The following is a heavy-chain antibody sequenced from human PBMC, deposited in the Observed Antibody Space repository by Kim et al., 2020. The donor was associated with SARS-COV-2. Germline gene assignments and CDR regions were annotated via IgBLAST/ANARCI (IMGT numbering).Heavy chain of an antibody. Sequence: YDADSVKVRFTISMGYSKNTLYLQMNSLRAEDTAVYYCAKHPGGDNYVDYWGQGTLVTVSS. CDR3: AKHPGGDNYVDY. J-gene: IGHJ4*02. D-gene: IGHD3-16*01. V-gene: IGHV3-23*01.